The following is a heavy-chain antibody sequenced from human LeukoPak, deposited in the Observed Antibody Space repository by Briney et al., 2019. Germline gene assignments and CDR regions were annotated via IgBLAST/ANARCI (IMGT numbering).Heavy chain of an antibody. CDR1: GFTFSSYA. Sequence: GGSLRLSCAASGFTFSSYAMSWVRQGPGKGLEWVSVMSGSGGSTYHADSVKGRFTISRDNSKNTLYLQMNSLRAEDTAVYYCASETDYYDSSGENWFDPWGQGTLVTVSS. CDR2: MSGSGGST. CDR3: ASETDYYDSSGENWFDP. V-gene: IGHV3-23*01. D-gene: IGHD3-22*01. J-gene: IGHJ5*02.